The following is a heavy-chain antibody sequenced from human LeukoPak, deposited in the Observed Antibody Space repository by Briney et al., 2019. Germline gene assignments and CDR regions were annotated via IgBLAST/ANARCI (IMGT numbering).Heavy chain of an antibody. CDR2: INHSGST. D-gene: IGHD6-13*01. Sequence: SETLSLTCAVYGGSFSGYYWSWIRQPPGKGLEWIGEINHSGSTNYNPSLKSRVTISVDTSKNQFSLKLSSVTAADTAVYYCARAPATYSSSWYPSLSAFDIWGQGTMVTVSS. V-gene: IGHV4-34*01. J-gene: IGHJ3*02. CDR3: ARAPATYSSSWYPSLSAFDI. CDR1: GGSFSGYY.